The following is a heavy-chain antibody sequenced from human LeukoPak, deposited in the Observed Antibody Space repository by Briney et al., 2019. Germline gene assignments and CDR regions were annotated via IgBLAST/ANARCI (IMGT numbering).Heavy chain of an antibody. CDR3: ARRSLIAAAGSCSPDY. CDR1: GYSFTRYW. Sequence: GESLKISCQGSGYSFTRYWIAWVRQMPGKGLEWMGVIYHGDSDTRYSPSFQGQVSISADKSISTAYLQWSSLKASDTAMYYCARRSLIAAAGSCSPDYWGQGTLVTVSS. D-gene: IGHD6-13*01. V-gene: IGHV5-51*01. J-gene: IGHJ4*02. CDR2: IYHGDSDT.